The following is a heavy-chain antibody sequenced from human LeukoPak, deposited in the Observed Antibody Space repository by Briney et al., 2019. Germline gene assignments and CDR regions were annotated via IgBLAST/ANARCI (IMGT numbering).Heavy chain of an antibody. J-gene: IGHJ6*02. CDR3: ARGYYDSGGYYYYYYGMDV. CDR2: IYYSGST. Sequence: SETLSLTCTVSGGSISSYYWSWIRQPPGKGLEWIGYIYYSGSTKYNPSLKSRVTISVDTSKNQFSLKLSSVTAADTAVYYCARGYYDSGGYYYYYYGMDVWGQGTTVTVSS. D-gene: IGHD3-22*01. V-gene: IGHV4-59*01. CDR1: GGSISSYY.